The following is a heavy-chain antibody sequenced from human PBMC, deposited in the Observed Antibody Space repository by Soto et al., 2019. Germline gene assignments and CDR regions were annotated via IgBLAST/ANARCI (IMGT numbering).Heavy chain of an antibody. V-gene: IGHV4-59*01. CDR3: ARTTAVPNTLRSRYFFDY. CDR2: VYYSGTT. J-gene: IGHJ4*02. D-gene: IGHD4-17*01. CDR1: GGSISSYY. Sequence: SETLSLTCTVSGGSISSYYWSWIRQPPGKRLEWIGYVYYSGTTNYNPSLKSRVTISVDLSKNRFSLRLSSVTTADTALYYCARTTAVPNTLRSRYFFDYWGQGTLVTVSS.